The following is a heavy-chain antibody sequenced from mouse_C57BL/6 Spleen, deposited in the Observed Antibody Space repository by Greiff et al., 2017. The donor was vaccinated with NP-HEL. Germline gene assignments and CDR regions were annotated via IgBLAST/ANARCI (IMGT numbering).Heavy chain of an antibody. V-gene: IGHV1-15*01. CDR1: GYTFTDYE. D-gene: IGHD2-4*01. J-gene: IGHJ4*01. CDR2: IDPETGGT. CDR3: TRGRITTGVMDY. Sequence: QVQLQQSGAELVRPGASVTLSCKASGYTFTDYEMHWVKQTPVHGLEWIGAIDPETGGTAYNQKFKGKAILTADKSSSTAYMELRSLTSEDSAVYYCTRGRITTGVMDYWGQGTSVTVSS.